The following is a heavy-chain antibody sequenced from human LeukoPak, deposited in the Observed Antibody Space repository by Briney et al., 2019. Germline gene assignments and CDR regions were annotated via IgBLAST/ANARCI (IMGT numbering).Heavy chain of an antibody. Sequence: GGSVTLSCEVSGFLFSSYAMHGVRHSPGKAREGMAIIARDGNSAVYAASVKGRLELSRDNSKNSLYLQMNRLSAEETAGYYCARDVSLYDGRAGWFDPWGEGALVYV. J-gene: IGHJ5*02. D-gene: IGHD5/OR15-5a*01. V-gene: IGHV3-30*09. CDR3: ARDVSLYDGRAGWFDP. CDR2: IARDGNSA. CDR1: GFLFSSYA.